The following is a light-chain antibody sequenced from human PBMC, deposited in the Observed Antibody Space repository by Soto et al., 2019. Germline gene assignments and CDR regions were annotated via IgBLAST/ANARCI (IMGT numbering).Light chain of an antibody. CDR3: QVWDGDSDHYV. V-gene: IGLV3-21*04. CDR1: NIDNKR. Sequence: YELTQAPSVSVAPGKTARITCGGNNIDNKRVHWYQQKAGQAPVLVIYYDSDRPSGIPERISGSKSGNTATLTISRVEAGDEADYYCQVWDGDSDHYVFGTGTKLTVL. J-gene: IGLJ1*01. CDR2: YDS.